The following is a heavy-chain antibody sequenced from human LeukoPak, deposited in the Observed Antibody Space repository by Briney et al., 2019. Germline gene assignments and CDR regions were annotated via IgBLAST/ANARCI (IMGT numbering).Heavy chain of an antibody. CDR3: ALRYCSSTSRHRGTFDI. V-gene: IGHV3-15*01. Sequence: GGSLRLSCAGSGFIFTNTWMNWVRQAPGKGLEWVGRIKSETDGGTTDYAAPLKGRFTISRDDSKNTLYLQMNSLRTEDTAIYYCALRYCSSTSRHRGTFDIWGQGTMVTVSS. CDR2: IKSETDGGTT. CDR1: GFIFTNTW. J-gene: IGHJ3*02. D-gene: IGHD2-2*01.